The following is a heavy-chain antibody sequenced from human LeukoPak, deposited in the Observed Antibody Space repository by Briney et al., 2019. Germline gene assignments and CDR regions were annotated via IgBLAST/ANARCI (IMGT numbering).Heavy chain of an antibody. CDR2: ISAYNGNT. CDR1: GYTFTSYG. CDR3: ARRYCSSTSCYPPTY. D-gene: IGHD2-2*01. Sequence: ASVKVSCKASGYTFTSYGISWVRQAPGQGLEWMGWISAYNGNTNYAQKLQGRVTMTTVTSTSTAYMELRSLRSDDTAVYYCARRYCSSTSCYPPTYWGQGTLVTVSS. J-gene: IGHJ4*02. V-gene: IGHV1-18*01.